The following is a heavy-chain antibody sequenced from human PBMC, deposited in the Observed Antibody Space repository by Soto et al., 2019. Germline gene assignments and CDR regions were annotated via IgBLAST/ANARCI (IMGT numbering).Heavy chain of an antibody. CDR1: GFTFSSFG. CDR3: AKDSMGDYYGMDV. V-gene: IGHV3-30*18. CDR2: ISFDGSKK. Sequence: PGGSLRLSCAASGFTFSSFGMHWVRQAPGKGLEWVAVISFDGSKKYYADSVKGRFTISRDNSKNMLFLQMNSLRAEDTAVYYCAKDSMGDYYGMDVWGQGTTVTVSS. J-gene: IGHJ6*02. D-gene: IGHD1-26*01.